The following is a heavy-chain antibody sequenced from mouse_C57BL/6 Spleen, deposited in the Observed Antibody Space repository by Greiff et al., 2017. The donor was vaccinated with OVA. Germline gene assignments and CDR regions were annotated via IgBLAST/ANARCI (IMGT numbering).Heavy chain of an antibody. J-gene: IGHJ2*01. Sequence: QVQLQQPGAELVKPGASVKMSCKASGYTFTSYWITWVKQRPGQGLEWIGDIYPGSGSTNYNEKFKSKATLTVYTSSSTAYMQLSSLTSEDSAVYYCASWGYYYGSPYYFDYWGQGTTLTVSS. CDR2: IYPGSGST. V-gene: IGHV1-55*01. CDR3: ASWGYYYGSPYYFDY. CDR1: GYTFTSYW. D-gene: IGHD1-1*01.